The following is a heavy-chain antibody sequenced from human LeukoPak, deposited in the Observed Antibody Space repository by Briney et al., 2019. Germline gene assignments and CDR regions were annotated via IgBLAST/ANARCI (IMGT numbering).Heavy chain of an antibody. J-gene: IGHJ4*02. D-gene: IGHD6-13*01. CDR1: GAFISTYY. CDR3: ARHGSSWSFDY. V-gene: IGHV4-59*08. Sequence: SETLSLTCTVSGAFISTYYWSWIRRPPGKGLEWSGYIQNSWTTNHNPSLQSRVTISVDISKNQFSLRLSSVTAADPAVYYCARHGSSWSFDYWGQGTLVTVSS. CDR2: IQNSWTT.